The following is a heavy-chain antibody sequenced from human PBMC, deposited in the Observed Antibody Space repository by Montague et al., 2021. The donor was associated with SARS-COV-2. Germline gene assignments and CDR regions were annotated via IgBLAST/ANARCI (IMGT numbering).Heavy chain of an antibody. J-gene: IGHJ4*02. V-gene: IGHV3-33*03. CDR2: ISYEGSKR. CDR1: GFTFNNHG. D-gene: IGHD2-8*01. CDR3: AKSKVVFMLYVMRDHFDH. Sequence: SLRLSCAVAGFTFNNHGLHWVRQAPGKGLEWVAYISYEGSKRVYSYSXXVLFTISRDGSKNTLYLQMNSLRVEDTATYYCAKSKVVFMLYVMRDHFDHWGQETLVTVSS.